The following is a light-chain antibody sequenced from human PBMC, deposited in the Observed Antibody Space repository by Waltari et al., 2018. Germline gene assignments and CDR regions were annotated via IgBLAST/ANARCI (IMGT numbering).Light chain of an antibody. CDR2: EDN. CDR3: QSYDRSRHRVV. V-gene: IGLV6-57*02. Sequence: VTISCTGSGASIASNYVQWYQQRPGSVPTTVISEDNQRPSGIPDRFSGSVDSSSNSASLTVSGLKTEDEADYYCQSYDRSRHRVVFGGGTKLTVL. CDR1: GASIASNY. J-gene: IGLJ2*01.